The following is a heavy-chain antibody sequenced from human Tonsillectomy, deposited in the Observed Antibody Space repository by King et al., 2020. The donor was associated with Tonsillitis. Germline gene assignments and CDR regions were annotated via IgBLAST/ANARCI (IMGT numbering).Heavy chain of an antibody. J-gene: IGHJ6*02. Sequence: VQLVESGAEVKKPGASVKVSCKASGYTFTSYDVNWVRQATGQGLEWMGWMNPNSGNTGYAQKFQGRVTMTRNTSISTAYMELSSLRSEDAALYYCARVSLTYCGSTSCYAYYYYGMDVWGQGTTVTVSS. CDR3: ARVSLTYCGSTSCYAYYYYGMDV. CDR2: MNPNSGNT. V-gene: IGHV1-8*01. CDR1: GYTFTSYD. D-gene: IGHD2-2*01.